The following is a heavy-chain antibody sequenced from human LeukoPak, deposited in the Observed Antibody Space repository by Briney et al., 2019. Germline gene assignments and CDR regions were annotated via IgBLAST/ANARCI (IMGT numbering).Heavy chain of an antibody. CDR2: IYYSGST. J-gene: IGHJ5*02. CDR3: ARDNHYGNWFDP. V-gene: IGHV4-61*01. D-gene: IGHD3-16*01. CDR1: GGSISSSSYY. Sequence: SETLSLTCTVSGGSISSSSYYWGWIRQPPGKGLEWIGYIYYSGSTNYNPSLKSRVTISVDTSKNQFSLKLSSVTAADTAVYYCARDNHYGNWFDPWGQGTLVTVSS.